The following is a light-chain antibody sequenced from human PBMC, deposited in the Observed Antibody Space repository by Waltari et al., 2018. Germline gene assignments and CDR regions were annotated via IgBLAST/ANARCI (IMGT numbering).Light chain of an antibody. CDR2: YAS. Sequence: EIVLTQSPNFQSVTPKEKVTITCRASQSIGTSIHWYQQKPDQSPKLLIKYASQAFAGLPWRCGGSGSGTVFTLTINSLEAEDAATYYCQQSYTLPRTFGQGTKVEIK. J-gene: IGKJ1*01. CDR1: QSIGTS. CDR3: QQSYTLPRT. V-gene: IGKV6-21*01.